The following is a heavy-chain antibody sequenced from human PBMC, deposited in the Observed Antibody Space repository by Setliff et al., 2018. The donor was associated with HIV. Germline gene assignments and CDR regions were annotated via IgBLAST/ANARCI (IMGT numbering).Heavy chain of an antibody. D-gene: IGHD3-10*01. CDR2: INHGGDT. Sequence: ASETLSLTCAVYGQSISGYYWSWIRQTPGKGLEWIGEINHGGDTNYNPSLKSRVTISVGSSYNHFSLKLSSVTAADTGVYYCASRRGIEFYFDIWGQGTPVTVSS. J-gene: IGHJ4*02. CDR1: GQSISGYY. V-gene: IGHV4-34*01. CDR3: ASRRGIEFYFDI.